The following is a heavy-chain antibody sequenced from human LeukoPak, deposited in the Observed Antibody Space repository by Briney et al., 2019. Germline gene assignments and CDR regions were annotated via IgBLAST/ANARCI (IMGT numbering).Heavy chain of an antibody. CDR3: ARSSYSGSYPGWFDP. Sequence: SETLSLTCTVSGGSISSYYWSWIRQPPGKGLEWIGYIYYSGSTNYTPSLKSRVTISVDTSKNQFSLKLSSVTAADTAVYYCARSSYSGSYPGWFDPWGQGTLVTVSS. V-gene: IGHV4-59*01. J-gene: IGHJ5*02. CDR1: GGSISSYY. D-gene: IGHD1-26*01. CDR2: IYYSGST.